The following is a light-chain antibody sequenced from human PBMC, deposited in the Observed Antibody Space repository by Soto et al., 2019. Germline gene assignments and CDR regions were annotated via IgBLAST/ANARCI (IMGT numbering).Light chain of an antibody. CDR1: QDIATY. J-gene: IGKJ1*01. V-gene: IGKV1-33*01. CDR2: DAS. CDR3: QKYDNIPTKWT. Sequence: IQITHSPSSLCGSVGNRVTITCQSSQDIATYLNWYQQKPGKAPNLLIYDASNLETGVPSRFSGGGSGTHFTLTLSNLKNEDIATYYCQKYDNIPTKWTFGQGKNVDIK.